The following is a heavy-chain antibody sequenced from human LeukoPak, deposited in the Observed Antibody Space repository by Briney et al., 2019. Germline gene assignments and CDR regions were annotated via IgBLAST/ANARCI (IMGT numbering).Heavy chain of an antibody. D-gene: IGHD5-12*01. CDR1: GGPFSGYY. V-gene: IGHV4-34*01. CDR3: ATDREGHSGYDYDFDY. J-gene: IGHJ4*02. Sequence: SETLSLTCAVYGGPFSGYYWSWIRQPPGKGLEWIGEIDHSGSTNYNPSLKSRVTISLDTSKKQFSLKLSSVTAADTAVYFCATDREGHSGYDYDFDYWGQGTLVTVSS. CDR2: IDHSGST.